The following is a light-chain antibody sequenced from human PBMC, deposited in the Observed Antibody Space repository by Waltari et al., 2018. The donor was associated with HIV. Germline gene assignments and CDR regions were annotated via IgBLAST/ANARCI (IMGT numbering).Light chain of an antibody. CDR2: LAS. J-gene: IGKJ3*01. V-gene: IGKV2-28*01. CDR3: LQSLHTPRFS. Sequence: DIVLTQSPLYLPVTPGESASISCRASQSLLHSNGNNYLDWYVQKPVQSPQLLIYLASHRASGVPERFSGSASGANFTMKISRVEAADVGTYYCLQSLHTPRFSFGPGTKVDI. CDR1: QSLLHSNGNNY.